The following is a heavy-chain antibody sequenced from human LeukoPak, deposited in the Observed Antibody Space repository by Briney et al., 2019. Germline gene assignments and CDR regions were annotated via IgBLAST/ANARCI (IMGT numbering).Heavy chain of an antibody. Sequence: ASVKVSCKASGYTFTSYYMHWVRQAPGQGLEWMGIINPSGGSTSYAQKFQGRVTMTRDTSTSTVYMELSSLRSEDTAVYYCAITTPRPMTTVIYYYYYGMDVWGQGTTVTVSS. CDR3: AITTPRPMTTVIYYYYYGMDV. D-gene: IGHD4-17*01. V-gene: IGHV1-46*01. CDR1: GYTFTSYY. CDR2: INPSGGST. J-gene: IGHJ6*02.